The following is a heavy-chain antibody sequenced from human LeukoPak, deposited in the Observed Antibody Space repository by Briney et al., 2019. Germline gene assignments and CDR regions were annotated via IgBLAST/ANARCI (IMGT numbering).Heavy chain of an antibody. CDR2: IKQDGSEK. D-gene: IGHD3-22*01. CDR3: ARTEAYYYDSSGLFDY. Sequence: GGSLRLSCAASGFTFSSYWMSWVRQAPGKGLEWVANIKQDGSEKYYVDSVKGRFTISRDNSKNTLYLQMNSLRAEDTAVYYCARTEAYYYDSSGLFDYWGQGTLVTVSS. J-gene: IGHJ4*02. CDR1: GFTFSSYW. V-gene: IGHV3-7*01.